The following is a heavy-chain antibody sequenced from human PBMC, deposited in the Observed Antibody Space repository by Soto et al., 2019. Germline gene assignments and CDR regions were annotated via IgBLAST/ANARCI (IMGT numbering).Heavy chain of an antibody. J-gene: IGHJ6*02. CDR3: ARDPAIYSGKFDYGLDV. CDR1: GFTFSSYE. Sequence: EVQLVESGGGLVQAGGSLRLFCAVSGFTFSSYEMNWVRQAPVKGLEWVSYIGTSGKTIYYADSVRGRFTISRDNAKNSLYLQMNRLRAEDTAVYFCARDPAIYSGKFDYGLDVWGRGTTVTVSS. V-gene: IGHV3-48*03. CDR2: IGTSGKTI. D-gene: IGHD4-4*01.